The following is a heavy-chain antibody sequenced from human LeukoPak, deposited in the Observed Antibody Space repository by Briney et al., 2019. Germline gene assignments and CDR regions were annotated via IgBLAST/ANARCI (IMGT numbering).Heavy chain of an antibody. D-gene: IGHD1-26*01. CDR2: ISAYNGNT. Sequence: EASVKVSCKASGYTFTSYGISWVRQAPGQGLEWMGWISAYNGNTNYAQKLQGRVTMTTDTSTSTAYMELRSLRSDDTAVYYCARAFYSGSYYWFDPWGQGTLVTVSS. CDR3: ARAFYSGSYYWFDP. CDR1: GYTFTSYG. J-gene: IGHJ5*02. V-gene: IGHV1-18*01.